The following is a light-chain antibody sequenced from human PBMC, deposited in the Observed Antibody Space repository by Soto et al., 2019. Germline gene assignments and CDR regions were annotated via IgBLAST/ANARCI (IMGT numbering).Light chain of an antibody. CDR3: AAWDDSLSGWV. Sequence: QSVLTQPPSTSGTPGQRVTISCSGSSSNIGSSYVYWYQQLPGTAPKLLIYKNNARPSEVPDRFSGSKSGTSASLAISGPRSEDEADYYCAAWDDSLSGWVFGGGTKVTVL. V-gene: IGLV1-47*01. CDR2: KNN. CDR1: SSNIGSSY. J-gene: IGLJ3*02.